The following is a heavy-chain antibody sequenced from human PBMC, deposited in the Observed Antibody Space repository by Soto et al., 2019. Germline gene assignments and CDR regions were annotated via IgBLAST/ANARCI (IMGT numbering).Heavy chain of an antibody. V-gene: IGHV4-39*01. Sequence: SETLSLTCTVSGGSISSNGFFWGWIRQPPGKGLEWIGIIYHSGSTYYNPSLKSRVTISVDTSRRQFSLKLTSVTAADTAVYYCARQDPFNWFDPWGQGTLVTVS. CDR2: IYHSGST. CDR3: ARQDPFNWFDP. CDR1: GGSISSNGFF. J-gene: IGHJ5*01.